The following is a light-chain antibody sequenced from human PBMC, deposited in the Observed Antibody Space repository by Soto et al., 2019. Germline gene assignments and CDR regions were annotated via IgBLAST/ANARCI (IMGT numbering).Light chain of an antibody. V-gene: IGKV1-5*01. Sequence: DLHMTQSPSTLSASVGDRITITCRASQSIGDWLAWFQQKPGKAPRLLIYDASNLESGVPLRFRGRGSGTEFTLTISSLQPDDFATYYCQQHNSSPWTFGQGTKVEIK. CDR3: QQHNSSPWT. CDR1: QSIGDW. J-gene: IGKJ1*01. CDR2: DAS.